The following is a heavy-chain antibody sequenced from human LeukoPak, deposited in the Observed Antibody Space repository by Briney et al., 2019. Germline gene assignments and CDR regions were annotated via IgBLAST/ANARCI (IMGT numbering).Heavy chain of an antibody. D-gene: IGHD3-10*01. CDR3: ARSIRGQAFDI. CDR1: GYTFTSYA. V-gene: IGHV1-3*03. Sequence: ASVKVSCKASGYTFTSYAMHWVRQAPGQRLEWMGWINAGNGNTKSSQEFQGRVTLTRDTSASTAYMESSSLRSDDMAIYYCARSIRGQAFDIWGQGTMVTVSS. J-gene: IGHJ3*02. CDR2: INAGNGNT.